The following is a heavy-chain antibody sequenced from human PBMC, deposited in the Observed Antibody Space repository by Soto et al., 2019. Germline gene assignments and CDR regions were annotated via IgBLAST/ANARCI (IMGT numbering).Heavy chain of an antibody. J-gene: IGHJ4*02. CDR3: ARDPSREVVPAASDS. CDR2: IGPYDRKT. D-gene: IGHD2-2*01. V-gene: IGHV1-18*01. Sequence: HVQLVQSGAEVKTPGASVKVSCRTSGYTFSNYGISWVRQAPGQGLEWMGWIGPYDRKTDYAQNFQGRVTMTADTSTSTAYMELRSLISADTAVYYCARDPSREVVPAASDSWGQGTLVTVSS. CDR1: GYTFSNYG.